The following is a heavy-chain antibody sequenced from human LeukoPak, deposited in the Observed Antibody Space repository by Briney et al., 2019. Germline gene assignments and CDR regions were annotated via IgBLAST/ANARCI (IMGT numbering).Heavy chain of an antibody. J-gene: IGHJ4*02. V-gene: IGHV1-2*06. CDR1: GYTFTGYY. D-gene: IGHD2-8*01. CDR2: IDPNSGGT. CDR3: ARDSRVSGDY. Sequence: ASVKVSCKASGYTFTGYYMHWVRPAPGQGLEWMGRIDPNSGGTKYAQKFQGRVTMTRDTSISTAYMELSSLRSDDMAVYYCARDSRVSGDYWGQGTLVTVSS.